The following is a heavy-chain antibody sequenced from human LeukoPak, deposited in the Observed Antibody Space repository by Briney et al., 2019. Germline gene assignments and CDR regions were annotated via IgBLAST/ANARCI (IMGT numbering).Heavy chain of an antibody. V-gene: IGHV4-34*01. CDR2: INARGDT. CDR3: ARGQVPAARGYNWFDP. Sequence: SETLSLTCAVYVWSFNDYYGNWGPQPPGEGLGWRGEINARGDTNYNPSIKSRVTISVDSSKNQFSLTLTSMIAADTAIYYCARGQVPAARGYNWFDPWGQGTLVTVSS. J-gene: IGHJ5*02. D-gene: IGHD2-2*01. CDR1: VWSFNDYY.